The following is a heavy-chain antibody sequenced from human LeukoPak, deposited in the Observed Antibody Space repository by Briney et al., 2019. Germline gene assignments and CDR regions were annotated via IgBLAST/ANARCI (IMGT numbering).Heavy chain of an antibody. J-gene: IGHJ5*02. CDR1: GITFSSYA. CDR3: AKDWTPHNRVYDCLDA. CDR2: IGSGADL. Sequence: GGSLRLSCVASGITFSSYAMSWVRQAPGKGPEWVATIGSGADLFYAESVKGRFTISRDDPRDTVWLQMNSLRAEDTALYYCAKDWTPHNRVYDCLDAWGQGTQVTVSS. D-gene: IGHD3-16*01. V-gene: IGHV3-23*01.